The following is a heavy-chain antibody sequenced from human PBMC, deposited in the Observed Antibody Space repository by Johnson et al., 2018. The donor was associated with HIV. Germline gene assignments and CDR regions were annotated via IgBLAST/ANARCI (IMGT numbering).Heavy chain of an antibody. CDR1: GFTFSSYG. V-gene: IGHV3-30*18. CDR2: ISSDGSNK. Sequence: QVQLVETGGGLLQPGGSLRLSCAASGFTFSSYGMHWVRQAPGTGLEWVAVISSDGSNKYYADSVKGRFTISRYNSKNTLYLQMNSLRAEDTAVYYCAKEKSNALDIWGQGTMVTVSS. CDR3: AKEKSNALDI. J-gene: IGHJ3*02.